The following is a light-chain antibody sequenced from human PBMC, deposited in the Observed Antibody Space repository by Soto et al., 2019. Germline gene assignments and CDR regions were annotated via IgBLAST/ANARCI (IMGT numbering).Light chain of an antibody. CDR2: EVS. Sequence: ALTQPPSASGSPGQSVTISCTGTSSDVGGYNYVSWYQQHPGKAPKLMIYEVSKRPSGVPDRFSGSKSGNTASLTVSGLQAEDEADYYCSSYAGSNFYVFGTGTKVTVL. V-gene: IGLV2-8*01. CDR1: SSDVGGYNY. J-gene: IGLJ1*01. CDR3: SSYAGSNFYV.